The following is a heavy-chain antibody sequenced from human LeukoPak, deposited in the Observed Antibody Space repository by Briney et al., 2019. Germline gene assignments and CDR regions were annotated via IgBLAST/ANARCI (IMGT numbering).Heavy chain of an antibody. CDR3: ARDIVATRAEGYFDY. J-gene: IGHJ4*02. D-gene: IGHD5-12*01. V-gene: IGHV4-4*02. Sequence: PSGTLSLTCAVSGGSISSSNWWSWVRQPPGKGLEWIGEIYHSGSTNYNPSLKSRVTISVDKSKNQFSLKLSSVTAADTAVYYCARDIVATRAEGYFDYWGQGTLVTVSS. CDR1: GGSISSSNW. CDR2: IYHSGST.